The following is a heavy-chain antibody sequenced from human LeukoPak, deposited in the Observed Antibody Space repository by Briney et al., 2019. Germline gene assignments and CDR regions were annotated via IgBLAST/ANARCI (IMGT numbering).Heavy chain of an antibody. J-gene: IGHJ4*02. CDR1: GGSISSSSYY. D-gene: IGHD5-18*01. CDR2: IYYSGST. Sequence: SETLSLTCTVSGGSISSSSYYWGWIRQPPGKGLEWIGSIYYSGSTYYNPSLKSRVTISVDTSKNQFSLKLSSLTAADTAVYYCARETGYSYGYTRDYWGQGTLVTVSS. V-gene: IGHV4-39*07. CDR3: ARETGYSYGYTRDY.